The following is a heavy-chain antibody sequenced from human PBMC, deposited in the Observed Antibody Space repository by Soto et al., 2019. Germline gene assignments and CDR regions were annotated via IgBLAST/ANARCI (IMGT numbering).Heavy chain of an antibody. V-gene: IGHV4-34*10. CDR2: IHHSGSI. CDR3: ARHGYGQLHGLVDV. J-gene: IGHJ6*02. Sequence: PSETLSLTCAVYGGSFSGYYWSWIRQPPGKGLEWIGYIHHSGSIDYNPSLKSRVTMSVDTSKTHFSLNVYSVTAADTALYYCARHGYGQLHGLVDVWGPGTTVTVSS. CDR1: GGSFSGYY. D-gene: IGHD1-1*01.